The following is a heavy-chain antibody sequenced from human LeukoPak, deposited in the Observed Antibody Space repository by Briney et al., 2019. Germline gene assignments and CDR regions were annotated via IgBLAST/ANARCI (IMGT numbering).Heavy chain of an antibody. CDR2: TYYRSKWYH. D-gene: IGHD3-16*02. CDR3: ARAGSDEYVWGSYRINDAFDL. J-gene: IGHJ3*01. CDR1: GDSVSSHSAA. V-gene: IGHV6-1*01. Sequence: SQTLSLTCVISGDSVSSHSAAWNWVRQSPSRGLEWLGRTYYRSKWYHDYAVFVQSRITINPDTSKNQFSLQLNSVTPEDTAMYYCARAGSDEYVWGSYRINDAFDLWGQGTKVTVSS.